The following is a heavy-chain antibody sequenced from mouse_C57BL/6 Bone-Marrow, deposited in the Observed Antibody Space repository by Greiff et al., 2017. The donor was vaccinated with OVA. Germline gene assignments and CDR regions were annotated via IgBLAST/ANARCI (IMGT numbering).Heavy chain of an antibody. D-gene: IGHD6-5*01. V-gene: IGHV5-17*01. Sequence: DVMLVESGGGLVKPGGSLKLSCAASGFTFSDYGMHWVRQAPEKGLEWVAYISSGSSTIYYADTVKGLFTISRDNAKNTLFLQMTSLRSEDTAMYYCARESLYYFDYWGQGTTLTVSS. J-gene: IGHJ2*01. CDR3: ARESLYYFDY. CDR1: GFTFSDYG. CDR2: ISSGSSTI.